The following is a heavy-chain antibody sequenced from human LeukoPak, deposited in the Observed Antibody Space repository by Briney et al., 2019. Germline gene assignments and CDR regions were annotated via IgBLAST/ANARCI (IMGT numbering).Heavy chain of an antibody. CDR1: GGSFSGYY. CDR2: INHSGST. V-gene: IGHV4-34*01. Sequence: SETLSLTCAVYGGSFSGYYWSWIRQPPGKGLEWIGEINHSGSTNYNPSLKSRVTISVDTSKNQFSLKLSSVTAADTAVYYCARASSGGSYHRAWGQGTLVTVSS. CDR3: ARASSGGSYHRA. D-gene: IGHD1-26*01. J-gene: IGHJ5*02.